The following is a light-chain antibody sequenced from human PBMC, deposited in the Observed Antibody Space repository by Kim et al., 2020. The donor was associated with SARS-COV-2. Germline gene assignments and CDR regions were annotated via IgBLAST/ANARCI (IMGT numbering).Light chain of an antibody. J-gene: IGLJ2*01. V-gene: IGLV3-21*03. CDR2: DDS. CDR1: DIGSKS. CDR3: QVWDSSSDHRA. Sequence: APGKTATIPCGGSDIGSKSVHWYRPRPGQAPVLVVYDDSDRPSGIPERFSGSNSGNTATLTISRVEAGDEADYFCQVWDSSSDHRAFGGGTQLTVL.